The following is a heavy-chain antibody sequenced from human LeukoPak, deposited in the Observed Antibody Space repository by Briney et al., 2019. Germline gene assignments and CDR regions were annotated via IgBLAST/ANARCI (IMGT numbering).Heavy chain of an antibody. CDR3: VRELAGGSFDY. CDR2: TNPSSGST. J-gene: IGHJ4*02. Sequence: ASVKVSCKASGYTFTSYLIHWARQAPGQGLEWMGLTNPSSGSTIAQKFRGRVTMTKNTSTNTVYMDLSSLGSEDTAVYYCVRELAGGSFDYWGQGSLVTVSS. V-gene: IGHV1-46*01. CDR1: GYTFTSYL. D-gene: IGHD3-10*01.